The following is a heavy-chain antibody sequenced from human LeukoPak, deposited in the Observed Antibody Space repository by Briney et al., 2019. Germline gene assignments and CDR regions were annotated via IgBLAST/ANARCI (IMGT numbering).Heavy chain of an antibody. J-gene: IGHJ5*02. D-gene: IGHD6-19*01. Sequence: SETLSLTCTVSGGSVSSTRHYWGWIRQPPGKGLEWIGNMYYSGSTNYNPSLKSRVTISVDTSKNQFSLKLSSVTAADTAVYYCARQGYSSGWYRTWFDPWGQGTLVTVSS. CDR3: ARQGYSSGWYRTWFDP. V-gene: IGHV4-39*07. CDR2: MYYSGST. CDR1: GGSVSSTRHY.